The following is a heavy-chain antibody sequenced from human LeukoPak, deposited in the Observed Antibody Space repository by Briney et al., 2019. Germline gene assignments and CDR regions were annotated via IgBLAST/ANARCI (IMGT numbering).Heavy chain of an antibody. J-gene: IGHJ4*02. CDR2: IYTSGST. CDR3: ARMVRRTFHFDY. D-gene: IGHD3-16*01. CDR1: GGSISSGSYY. Sequence: SETLSLTCTVSGGSISSGSYYWSWIRQPAGKGLEWIGRIYTSGSTNYNPSFKSRVTISVDTSKNQFSLKLSSVTAADTAVYYCARMVRRTFHFDYWGQGTLVTVSS. V-gene: IGHV4-61*02.